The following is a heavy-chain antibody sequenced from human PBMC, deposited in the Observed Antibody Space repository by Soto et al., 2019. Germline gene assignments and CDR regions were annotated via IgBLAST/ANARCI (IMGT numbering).Heavy chain of an antibody. CDR1: GFTFSSYG. Sequence: WSLRLSCAASGFTFSSYGMHWVRQAPGKGLEWVAVISYDGSNKYYADSVKGRFTISRDNSKNTLYLQMNSLRAEDTAVYYCAKDWRSDPGPDYWGQGTLVTVSS. J-gene: IGHJ4*02. V-gene: IGHV3-30*18. CDR2: ISYDGSNK. CDR3: AKDWRSDPGPDY.